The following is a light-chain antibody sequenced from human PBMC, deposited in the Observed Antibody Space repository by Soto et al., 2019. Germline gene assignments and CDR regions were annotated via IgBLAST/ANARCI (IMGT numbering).Light chain of an antibody. CDR1: QGISAW. CDR2: YAS. Sequence: DIQMTQPPSTLSATSGDRATTTCRASQGISAWLAWYQQKPGKAPKLLIYYASNLESGVPPRLSGSGSATELTLTLRNLQPDDFTTYYCQQYENYGTFGQGTKVEIK. J-gene: IGKJ1*01. CDR3: QQYENYGT. V-gene: IGKV1-5*01.